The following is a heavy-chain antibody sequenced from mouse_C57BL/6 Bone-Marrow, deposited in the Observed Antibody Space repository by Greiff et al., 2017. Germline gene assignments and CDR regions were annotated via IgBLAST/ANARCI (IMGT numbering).Heavy chain of an antibody. D-gene: IGHD1-1*02. CDR2: ISSGSSTI. CDR1: GFTFSDYG. CDR3: ARVGGCYAMDY. Sequence: EVKLMESGGGLVKPGGSLKLSCAASGFTFSDYGMHWVRQAPEKGLEWVAYISSGSSTIYYADTVKGRFTISRDNAKNTLFLQMTRLRSEDTAMYSCARVGGCYAMDYWGQGTSVTVSS. J-gene: IGHJ4*01. V-gene: IGHV5-17*01.